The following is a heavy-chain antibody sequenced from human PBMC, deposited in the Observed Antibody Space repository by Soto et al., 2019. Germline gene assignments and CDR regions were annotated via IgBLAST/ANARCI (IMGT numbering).Heavy chain of an antibody. J-gene: IGHJ1*01. V-gene: IGHV3-21*06. Sequence: LGGSLRLSCAASGFMFSAYTMNWVRQAPGKGLEWLSSISDDSSYIDYADSLRGRFTVSRDNARNSLYLQIDSLGVEDTAVYYCATPYYFNHWGSGTLVTVSS. D-gene: IGHD3-16*01. CDR1: GFMFSAYT. CDR2: ISDDSSYI. CDR3: ATPYYFNH.